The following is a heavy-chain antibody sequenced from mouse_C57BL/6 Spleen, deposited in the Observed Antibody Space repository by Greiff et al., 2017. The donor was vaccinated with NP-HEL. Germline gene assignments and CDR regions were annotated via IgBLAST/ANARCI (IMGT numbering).Heavy chain of an antibody. J-gene: IGHJ1*03. CDR3: ARPRGSSYDWYFDV. Sequence: EVKLQESGGGLVKPGGSLKLSCAASGFTFSDYGMHWVRQAPEKGLEWVAYISSGSSTIYYADTVKGRFTISRDNAKNTLFLQMTSLRSEDTAMYYCARPRGSSYDWYFDVWGTGTTVTVSS. D-gene: IGHD1-1*01. CDR2: ISSGSSTI. CDR1: GFTFSDYG. V-gene: IGHV5-17*01.